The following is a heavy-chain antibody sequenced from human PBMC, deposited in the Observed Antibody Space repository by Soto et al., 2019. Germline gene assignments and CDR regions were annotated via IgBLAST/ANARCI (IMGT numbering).Heavy chain of an antibody. Sequence: GGSLRLSCAASGFTFSSYGMHWVRQAPGKGLEWVAVIWYDGSNKYYADSVKGRFTISRDNSKNTLYLQMNSLRAEDTAVYYCAREGVAATLNAFDIWGQGTMVTVSS. CDR1: GFTFSSYG. CDR2: IWYDGSNK. V-gene: IGHV3-33*01. D-gene: IGHD2-15*01. CDR3: AREGVAATLNAFDI. J-gene: IGHJ3*02.